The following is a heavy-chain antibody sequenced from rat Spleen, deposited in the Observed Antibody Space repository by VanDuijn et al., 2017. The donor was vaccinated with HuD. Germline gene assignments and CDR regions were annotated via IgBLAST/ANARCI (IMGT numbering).Heavy chain of an antibody. CDR1: GFTFSTAW. V-gene: IGHV6-6*01. CDR2: IKAKSNNYAT. D-gene: IGHD1-4*01. J-gene: IGHJ2*01. CDR3: AWRPGITTPDY. Sequence: EVQVLESGGGLVQPGNSLKLSCATSGFTFSTAWMYWYRQFPEKRLEWVARIKAKSNNYATDYTESVKGRFTISRDDSKSSIYLQMNNLKEEDTAIYYWAWRPGITTPDYWGQGVMVTVSS.